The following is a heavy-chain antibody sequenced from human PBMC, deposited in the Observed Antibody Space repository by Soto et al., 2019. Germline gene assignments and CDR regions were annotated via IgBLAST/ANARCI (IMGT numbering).Heavy chain of an antibody. Sequence: EVQLVESGGGLVKPGGSLRLSCAASGFTFSSYSMNWVRQAPGKGLEWVSSISSSSSYIYYADSVKGRFTISRDNAKNSRYLQMNSLRDEDTAMYYRASERDGSESFDYYYGMDVWGEGTTVTVFS. CDR1: GFTFSSYS. D-gene: IGHD3-10*01. V-gene: IGHV3-21*01. CDR3: ASERDGSESFDYYYGMDV. J-gene: IGHJ6*04. CDR2: ISSSSSYI.